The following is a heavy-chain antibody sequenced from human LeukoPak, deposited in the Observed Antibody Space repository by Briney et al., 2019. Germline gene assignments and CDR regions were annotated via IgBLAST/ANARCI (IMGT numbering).Heavy chain of an antibody. V-gene: IGHV4-34*01. D-gene: IGHD4-11*01. J-gene: IGHJ4*02. CDR1: GGSISNYY. Sequence: SETLSLTCTVSGGSISNYYWTWIRQPPGKELEWIGEINHSGSANYNPSLMSRVTISLDTSKNRFSLNLSSVTAADTAVYYCARGQGTVTTHWGQGTLVTVSS. CDR2: INHSGSA. CDR3: ARGQGTVTTH.